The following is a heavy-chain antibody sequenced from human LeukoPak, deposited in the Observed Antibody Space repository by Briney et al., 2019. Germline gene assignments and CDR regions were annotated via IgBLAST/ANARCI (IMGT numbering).Heavy chain of an antibody. V-gene: IGHV4-38-2*01. CDR3: ATLYSSSSATDAFDI. CDR1: GYSISSGYY. J-gene: IGHJ3*02. D-gene: IGHD6-6*01. Sequence: SETPSLTCAVSGYSISSGYYWGWIRQPPGKGLEWIGSIYHSGSTYYNPSLKSRVTISVDTSKNQFSLKLSSVTAADTAVYYCATLYSSSSATDAFDIWGQGTMVTVSS. CDR2: IYHSGST.